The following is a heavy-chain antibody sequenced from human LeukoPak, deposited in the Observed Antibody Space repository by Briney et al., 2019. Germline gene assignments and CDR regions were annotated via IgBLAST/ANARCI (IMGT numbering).Heavy chain of an antibody. CDR2: IYYSGST. CDR1: GGSISSCH. Sequence: SETLSLTCTVSGGSISSCHWSWIRQPPGKGLEWIGYIYYSGSTNYKPSLKSRVTISVDTSKNQFSLKLTSVTAADTAVYYCARHLDIAASGTFDYWGQGTLVTVSS. V-gene: IGHV4-59*08. D-gene: IGHD6-13*01. CDR3: ARHLDIAASGTFDY. J-gene: IGHJ4*02.